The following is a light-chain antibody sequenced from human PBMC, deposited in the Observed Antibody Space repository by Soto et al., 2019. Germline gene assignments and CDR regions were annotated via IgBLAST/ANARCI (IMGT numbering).Light chain of an antibody. CDR3: QQRSNWQGAT. CDR1: QSVSRN. V-gene: IGKV3-15*01. CDR2: GAS. Sequence: EIVMTQSPATLSVSPGERATLSCRVSQSVSRNLAWYQQKPGQAPRLLIYGASTRATGIPARFSGSGSGTDFTLTISSLEPEDFAVYYCQQRSNWQGATFGGGTKVDI. J-gene: IGKJ4*01.